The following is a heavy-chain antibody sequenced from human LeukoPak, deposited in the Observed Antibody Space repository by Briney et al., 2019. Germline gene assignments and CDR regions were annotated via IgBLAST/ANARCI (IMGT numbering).Heavy chain of an antibody. CDR3: ARGIDDFWSGLIDI. CDR1: GFTFRSYS. Sequence: GGSLRLSCAASGFTFRSYSMNWVRQAPGKGLEWVSFISSSSSYIYYADSVKGRFTISRDNAKNSLYLQMNSLRAEDTAVYYCARGIDDFWSGLIDIWGQGILVTVSS. D-gene: IGHD3-3*01. J-gene: IGHJ4*02. V-gene: IGHV3-21*01. CDR2: ISSSSSYI.